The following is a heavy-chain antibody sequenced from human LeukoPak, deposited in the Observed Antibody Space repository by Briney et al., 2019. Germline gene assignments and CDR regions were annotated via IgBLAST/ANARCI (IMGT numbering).Heavy chain of an antibody. Sequence: GGSLRLSCAASGFTFSSYAMHWVRQAPGKGLEWVALISYDGSNKYYADSVKGRFTISRDNSKNTLYLQMNSLRAEDTAVYYCARDFNDSSGLAYWGQGTLVTVSS. J-gene: IGHJ4*02. CDR3: ARDFNDSSGLAY. V-gene: IGHV3-30-3*01. CDR2: ISYDGSNK. CDR1: GFTFSSYA. D-gene: IGHD3-22*01.